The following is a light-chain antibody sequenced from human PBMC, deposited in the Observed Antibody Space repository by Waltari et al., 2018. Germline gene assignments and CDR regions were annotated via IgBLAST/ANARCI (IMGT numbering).Light chain of an antibody. Sequence: HSALTQPASVSGSPGQSITISCTETSNDIGNYTYLSWYQQHPGKAPKLMIFDVSNRPSGVSDRFSGSKSGNTASLTISGLQAEDEADYYCSSYISSDTLELFGGGTSLTVL. CDR2: DVS. CDR1: SNDIGNYTY. J-gene: IGLJ2*01. V-gene: IGLV2-14*03. CDR3: SSYISSDTLEL.